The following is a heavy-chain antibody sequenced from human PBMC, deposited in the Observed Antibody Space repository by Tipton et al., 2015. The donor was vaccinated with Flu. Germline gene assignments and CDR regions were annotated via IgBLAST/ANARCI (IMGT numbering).Heavy chain of an antibody. CDR3: ARGEYSTMITFGGVIVYFDY. CDR2: IYYSGST. J-gene: IGHJ4*02. Sequence: TLSFTCTVSGGSISSSSYYWGWIRQPPGKGLEWIGSIYYSGSTYYNPSPKSRVTISVDTSKNQFSLKLSSVTAADTAVYYCARGEYSTMITFGGVIVYFDYWGQGTLVTVSS. D-gene: IGHD3-16*02. CDR1: GGSISSSSYY. V-gene: IGHV4-39*07.